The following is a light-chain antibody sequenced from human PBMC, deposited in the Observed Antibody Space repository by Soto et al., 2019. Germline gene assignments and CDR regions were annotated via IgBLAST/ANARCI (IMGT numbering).Light chain of an antibody. Sequence: DIQLTQSPSTLSASVGDRVTITYRASQSLTSWLAWYQQKPGKAPNLLIYKTSNLESGVPSRFSGSGSGAEFTLTISSLQPDDFATYYCQYSDDYCWTFGQGTKVEV. CDR3: QYSDDYCWT. V-gene: IGKV1-5*03. CDR1: QSLTSW. CDR2: KTS. J-gene: IGKJ1*01.